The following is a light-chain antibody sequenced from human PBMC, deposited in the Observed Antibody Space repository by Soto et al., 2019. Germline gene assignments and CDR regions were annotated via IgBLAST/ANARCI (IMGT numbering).Light chain of an antibody. CDR3: QQSYISPPT. V-gene: IGKV1-39*01. CDR2: AAS. J-gene: IGKJ1*01. Sequence: DIQMTQSPSSLSASVEDRVIITCRASQSISNHLNWYQQKPGKAPKLLIFAASSLQSGVPSRFSGSRSGPDFTLTISSLQPEDFETYYCQQSYISPPTLGQGTKVDIK. CDR1: QSISNH.